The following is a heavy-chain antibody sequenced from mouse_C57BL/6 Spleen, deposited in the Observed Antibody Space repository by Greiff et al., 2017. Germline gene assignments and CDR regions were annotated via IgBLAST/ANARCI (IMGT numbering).Heavy chain of an antibody. D-gene: IGHD3-2*02. V-gene: IGHV1-55*01. J-gene: IGHJ3*01. CDR1: GYTFTSYW. Sequence: QVQLQQPGAELVKPGASVKMSCKASGYTFTSYWMTWVKQRPGQGLEWIGVIYPGSGSTNYNEKFKSKATLTVDTSSSTAYMQLSSLTPEDLAVYDYERQGLREGWFAYWGQGTLVTVSA. CDR3: ERQGLREGWFAY. CDR2: IYPGSGST.